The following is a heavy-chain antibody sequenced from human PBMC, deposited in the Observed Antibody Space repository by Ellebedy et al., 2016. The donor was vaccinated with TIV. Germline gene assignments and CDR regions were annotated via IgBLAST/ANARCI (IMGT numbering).Heavy chain of an antibody. D-gene: IGHD5-18*01. J-gene: IGHJ4*02. V-gene: IGHV4-39*01. Sequence: MPSETLSLTCTVSGGSISSNNYYWGWIRQPPGKGLEWIGSVYFSGTTYYHPSFKSRVTTSVDTSKNQFSLKLSSVTAADTAVYYCASPTRGYTHGFDYWGQGTLVTVSS. CDR1: GGSISSNNYY. CDR2: VYFSGTT. CDR3: ASPTRGYTHGFDY.